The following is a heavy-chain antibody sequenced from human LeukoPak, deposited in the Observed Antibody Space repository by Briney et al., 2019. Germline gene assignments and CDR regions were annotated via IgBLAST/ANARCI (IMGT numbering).Heavy chain of an antibody. CDR3: ARGTGTTNFDY. CDR1: GGSVSSYY. CDR2: IYYSGST. J-gene: IGHJ4*02. Sequence: SETLSLTCTVSGGSVSSYYWSWIRQPPGKGLEWIGYIYYSGSTNYNPSLMSRVTMSVDTSKSQFSLKLTSMTATDTAVYYCARGTGTTNFDYWGQGTLVTVSS. D-gene: IGHD1-7*01. V-gene: IGHV4-59*02.